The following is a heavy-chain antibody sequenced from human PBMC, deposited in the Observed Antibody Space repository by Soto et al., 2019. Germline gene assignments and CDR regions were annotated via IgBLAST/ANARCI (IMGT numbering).Heavy chain of an antibody. Sequence: HPGGSLRLSCAASGFTFSSYWMHWVRQAPGKGLVWVSRINSDGSSTSYADSVKGRFTISRDNAKNTLYLQMNSLRAEDTAVYYCARDRELEPAYYYYGMDVWGQGTTVTVSS. CDR3: ARDRELEPAYYYYGMDV. D-gene: IGHD1-1*01. CDR1: GFTFSSYW. CDR2: INSDGSST. J-gene: IGHJ6*02. V-gene: IGHV3-74*01.